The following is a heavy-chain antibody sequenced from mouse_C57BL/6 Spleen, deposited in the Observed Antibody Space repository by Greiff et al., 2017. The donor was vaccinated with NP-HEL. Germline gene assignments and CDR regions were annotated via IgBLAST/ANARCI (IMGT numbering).Heavy chain of an antibody. CDR2: INPNNGGT. Sequence: EVQLQQSGPELVKPGASVKISCKASGYTFTDYYMNWVKQSHGKSLEWIGDINPNNGGTSYNQKFKGKATLTVDKSSSTAYMELRSLTSEDSAVYYCALGNWFAYWGQGTLVTVSA. J-gene: IGHJ3*01. CDR3: ALGNWFAY. V-gene: IGHV1-26*01. CDR1: GYTFTDYY. D-gene: IGHD3-3*01.